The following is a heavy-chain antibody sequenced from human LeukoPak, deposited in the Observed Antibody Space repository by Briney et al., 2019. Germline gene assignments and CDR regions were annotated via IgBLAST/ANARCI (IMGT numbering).Heavy chain of an antibody. J-gene: IGHJ5*02. V-gene: IGHV3-15*01. Sequence: PGGSLRLSCAASGFTFTNAWVSWVRQAPGKGLEWVGRITSKIEGGATDYATPVKGRFTISRDDPKNTLYLQMNSLNTEDTAVYYCTTCTTGSCYSRWFDPWGQGTLVTVSS. D-gene: IGHD2-8*01. CDR2: ITSKIEGGAT. CDR3: TTCTTGSCYSRWFDP. CDR1: GFTFTNAW.